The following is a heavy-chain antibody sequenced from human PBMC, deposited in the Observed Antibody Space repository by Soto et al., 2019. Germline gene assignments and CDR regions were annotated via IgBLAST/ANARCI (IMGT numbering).Heavy chain of an antibody. CDR3: ARGGITIFGVVGTFDP. D-gene: IGHD3-3*01. Sequence: QVQLQESGPGLVKPSQTLSLTCTVSGGSISSGDYYWSWLRQPPGKGLEWIGYIYYSGSTYYNPSLRSRVTISVDTSKNQFSLKLSSVTAADTAVYYCARGGITIFGVVGTFDPWGQGTLVTVSS. J-gene: IGHJ5*02. CDR2: IYYSGST. CDR1: GGSISSGDYY. V-gene: IGHV4-30-4*01.